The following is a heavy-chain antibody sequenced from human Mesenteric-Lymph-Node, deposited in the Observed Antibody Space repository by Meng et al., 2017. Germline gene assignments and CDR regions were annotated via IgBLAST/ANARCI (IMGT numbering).Heavy chain of an antibody. Sequence: SETLSLTCAVSGGSISSDDWWIWVRQSPGKGLEWIGEIHHSGRTSYNPSLKSRVTISVDKSKNQFSLKLSSVTAADTAVYYCARTGSGWYVFGYWGQGTLVTVSS. J-gene: IGHJ4*02. CDR3: ARTGSGWYVFGY. CDR1: GGSISSDDW. V-gene: IGHV4-4*02. CDR2: IHHSGRT. D-gene: IGHD6-19*01.